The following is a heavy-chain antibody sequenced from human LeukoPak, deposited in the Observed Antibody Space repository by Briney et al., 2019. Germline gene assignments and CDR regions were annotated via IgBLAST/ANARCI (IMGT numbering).Heavy chain of an antibody. CDR3: VIMAGG. J-gene: IGHJ4*02. D-gene: IGHD3-10*01. CDR1: GDSISSSNSY. V-gene: IGHV4-39*01. CDR2: FSRSS. Sequence: SETLSLTCTVSGDSISSSNSYRGWIRQPPGKGLEWIVSFSRSSYYHPSLKSRITISADTSKNQFSRKRTSVTAADTAVNYCVIMAGGWGQGTLVTASS.